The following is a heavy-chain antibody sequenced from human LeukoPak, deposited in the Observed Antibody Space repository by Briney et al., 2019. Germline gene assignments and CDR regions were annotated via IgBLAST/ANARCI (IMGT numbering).Heavy chain of an antibody. CDR1: GGSFSGYY. Sequence: PSETLSLTCAVYGGSFSGYYWSWIRQPPGKGLEWIGEINHSGSTNYNPSLKSRVTISVDTSKNQFSLKLSSVTAADTAVYYCARMGDIVVVPAYNWFDPWGQGTLVTVSS. J-gene: IGHJ5*02. CDR3: ARMGDIVVVPAYNWFDP. V-gene: IGHV4-34*01. CDR2: INHSGST. D-gene: IGHD2-2*01.